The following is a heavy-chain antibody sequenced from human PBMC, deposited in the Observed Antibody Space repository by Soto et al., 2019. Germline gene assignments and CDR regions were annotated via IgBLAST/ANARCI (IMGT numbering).Heavy chain of an antibody. J-gene: IGHJ6*02. Sequence: QVQLVQSGAEVKKPGSSVRVSCKASGGTFSSYAISWVRQAPGQGLEWMGGIIPLFGTTNYAQKFQGRVTITADESTSTDYMELSSLRSEDSAVYYCARDQDSSGYYWVDYYGMDVWGQGTTVTVSS. CDR3: ARDQDSSGYYWVDYYGMDV. V-gene: IGHV1-69*01. D-gene: IGHD3-22*01. CDR1: GGTFSSYA. CDR2: IIPLFGTT.